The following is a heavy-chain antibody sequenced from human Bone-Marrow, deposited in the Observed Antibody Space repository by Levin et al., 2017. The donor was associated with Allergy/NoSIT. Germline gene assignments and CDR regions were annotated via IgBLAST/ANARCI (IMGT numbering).Heavy chain of an antibody. D-gene: IGHD5-18*01. J-gene: IGHJ5*02. CDR1: GDSISGFF. CDR2: IYPTGTT. V-gene: IGHV4-4*08. Sequence: SETLSLTCTVSGDSISGFFWTWIRQPPGKGLEWIGSIYPTGTTKYNPSLKSRVTISVDTSKNNFPLHLTPVTAADTAVYYCARGHPVDTVLGRQTWFDPWGQGTLVTVSS. CDR3: ARGHPVDTVLGRQTWFDP.